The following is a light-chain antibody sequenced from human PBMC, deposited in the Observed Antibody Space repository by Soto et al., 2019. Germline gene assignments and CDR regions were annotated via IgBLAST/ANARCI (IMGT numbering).Light chain of an antibody. Sequence: EIVLTQSPGTLSLSPGERATLSCRASQSVSSSYLAWYQQKPGQAPRLLIYGASSRATGIPDRFSGSGSGTAFTLTISSREPEYFAVYYCQQYGSSPVTFGPGTKVVIK. J-gene: IGKJ3*01. V-gene: IGKV3-20*01. CDR2: GAS. CDR3: QQYGSSPVT. CDR1: QSVSSSY.